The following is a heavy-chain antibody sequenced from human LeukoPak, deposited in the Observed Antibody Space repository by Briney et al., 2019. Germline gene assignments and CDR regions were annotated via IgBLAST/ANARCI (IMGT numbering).Heavy chain of an antibody. V-gene: IGHV3-30*02. CDR1: GFTFSNYG. Sequence: TGGSLRLSCAASGFTFSNYGMHWVRQAPGKGLEWVAFIRYDGSNKYYADSVKGRFTISRDNSKNTLYLQMNSLRAEDTAVYYCARVEMATPHYGMDVWGQGTTVTVSS. CDR3: ARVEMATPHYGMDV. CDR2: IRYDGSNK. J-gene: IGHJ6*02. D-gene: IGHD5-24*01.